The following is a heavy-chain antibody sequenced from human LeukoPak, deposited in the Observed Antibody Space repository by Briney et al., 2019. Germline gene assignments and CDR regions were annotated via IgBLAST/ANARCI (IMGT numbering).Heavy chain of an antibody. V-gene: IGHV4-59*01. Sequence: SETLSLTCTVSGGSITSYYWSWIRQSPGKGLEWIGYIYYSGSTNYNPSLKSRVTISVDTSKNQFSLKLSSVTAADTAVYYCAREGSIAAAGYNWFDPWGQGTLVTVSS. CDR2: IYYSGST. D-gene: IGHD6-13*01. CDR1: GGSITSYY. J-gene: IGHJ5*02. CDR3: AREGSIAAAGYNWFDP.